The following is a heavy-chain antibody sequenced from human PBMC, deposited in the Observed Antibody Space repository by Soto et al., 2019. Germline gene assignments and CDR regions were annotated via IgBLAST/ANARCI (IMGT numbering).Heavy chain of an antibody. V-gene: IGHV4-4*02. Sequence: QVQLQESGPGLVKPSETLSLTCAVSGGSIDTPNWWSWYRRPPGKGLEWIGGMYPSGSSNRNPSLDSRVTISLDTSNDHVPLKLTSLTAADTAMYYCASEGFEDRADSWGQGIQVTVSS. CDR2: MYPSGSS. CDR3: ASEGFEDRADS. CDR1: GGSIDTPNW. J-gene: IGHJ4*02.